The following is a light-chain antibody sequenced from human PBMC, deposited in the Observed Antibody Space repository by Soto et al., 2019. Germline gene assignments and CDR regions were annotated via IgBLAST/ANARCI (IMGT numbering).Light chain of an antibody. J-gene: IGKJ3*01. Sequence: EIVLTQSPATLSLSPGERATLSCGASQSVGSTNLAWYQQKPGLAPRLLIYDASTSATGIPDRFSGSGSGTDFTLTISRLEPEDFAVYHCQQYDRSPFTFGPGTKVDIK. CDR2: DAS. CDR1: QSVGSTN. CDR3: QQYDRSPFT. V-gene: IGKV3D-20*01.